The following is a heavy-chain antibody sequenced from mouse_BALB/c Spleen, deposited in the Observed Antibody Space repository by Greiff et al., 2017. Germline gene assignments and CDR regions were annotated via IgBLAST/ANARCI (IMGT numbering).Heavy chain of an antibody. CDR1: GFNIKDYY. CDR2: IDPENGDT. V-gene: IGHV14-4*02. CDR3: ARWGIYYGNYVFAY. Sequence: VQLQQSGAELVRSGASVKLSCTASGFNIKDYYMHWVKQRPEQGLEWIGWIDPENGDTEYAPKFQGKATMTADTSSNTAYLQLSSLTSEDSAVYYCARWGIYYGNYVFAYWGQGTLVTVSA. J-gene: IGHJ3*01. D-gene: IGHD2-1*01.